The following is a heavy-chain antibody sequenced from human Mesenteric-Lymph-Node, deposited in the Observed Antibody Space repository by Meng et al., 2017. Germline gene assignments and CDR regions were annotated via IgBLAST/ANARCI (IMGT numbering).Heavy chain of an antibody. J-gene: IGHJ4*02. CDR2: IYHSGTT. V-gene: IGHV4-4*02. D-gene: IGHD2-2*01. Sequence: GSGPGLVKPSGPLSLICDGSGGSITSSNLWSWVRQPPGKGLEWIGEIYHSGTTNYNPSLKSRVTISVDKSNNQFSLNLSSLTAADTAIYYCASGRKYCSSTSCYGQFDYWGQGTLVTVSS. CDR3: ASGRKYCSSTSCYGQFDY. CDR1: GGSITSSNL.